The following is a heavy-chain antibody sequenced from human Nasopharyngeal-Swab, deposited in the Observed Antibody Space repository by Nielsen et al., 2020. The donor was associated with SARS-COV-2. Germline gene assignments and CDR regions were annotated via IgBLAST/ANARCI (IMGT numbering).Heavy chain of an antibody. J-gene: IGHJ4*02. CDR2: ISHSGST. CDR1: GGSFSGYY. D-gene: IGHD2-21*02. Sequence: SETLSLTCAVYGGSFSGYYWSWIRQPPGKGLDWIGEISHSGSTNYNPSLKSRVTISVDTSKNQFSLKLSSVTAADTAVYYCASFGAYCGGDCSYYFDYWGQGTLVTVSS. V-gene: IGHV4-34*01. CDR3: ASFGAYCGGDCSYYFDY.